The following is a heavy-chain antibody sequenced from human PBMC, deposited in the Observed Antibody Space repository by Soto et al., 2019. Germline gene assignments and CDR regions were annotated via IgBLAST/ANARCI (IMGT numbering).Heavy chain of an antibody. D-gene: IGHD6-13*01. Sequence: GGSLRLSCAASGFTFSNAWMSWVRQAPGKGLEWVVRIKSKTDGGTTDYAAPVKVRFTISSDHSKNTLYLQMNSLKTEYTAVYLSTTGCIAAAGSDCWGQGTLVTVSS. J-gene: IGHJ4*02. V-gene: IGHV3-15*01. CDR3: TTGCIAAAGSDC. CDR2: IKSKTDGGTT. CDR1: GFTFSNAW.